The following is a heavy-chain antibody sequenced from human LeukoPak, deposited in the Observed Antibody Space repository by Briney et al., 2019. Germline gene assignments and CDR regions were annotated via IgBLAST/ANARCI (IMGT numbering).Heavy chain of an antibody. CDR2: MYYSGST. D-gene: IGHD6-13*01. Sequence: SETLSLTCTVYGGSISRSTYYWGWIRQPPGKGLEWIGSMYYSGSTYYNPSLKSRVTISVDTSKNQFSLKLSSVTAADTAVYYCARGRRVFGSSWYVGWFDPWGQGTLVTVSS. V-gene: IGHV4-39*01. CDR3: ARGRRVFGSSWYVGWFDP. CDR1: GGSISRSTYY. J-gene: IGHJ5*02.